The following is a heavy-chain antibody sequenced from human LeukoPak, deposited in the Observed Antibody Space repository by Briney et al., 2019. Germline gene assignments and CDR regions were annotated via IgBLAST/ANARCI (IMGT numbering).Heavy chain of an antibody. V-gene: IGHV4-30-4*01. CDR2: IYYSGST. CDR1: GGSISSGDYY. CDR3: ARERGDYYDSSGYYPDY. D-gene: IGHD3-22*01. J-gene: IGHJ4*02. Sequence: SETLSLTCTVSGGSISSGDYYWSWIRQPPGKGLEWIGYIYYSGSTYYNPSLKSRVTISVDTSKNQFSLKLSSVTAADTVVYYCARERGDYYDSSGYYPDYWGQGTLVTVSS.